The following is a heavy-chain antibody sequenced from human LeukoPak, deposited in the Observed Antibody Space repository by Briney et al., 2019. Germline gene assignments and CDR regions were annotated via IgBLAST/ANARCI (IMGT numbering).Heavy chain of an antibody. Sequence: PSETLSLTCTVSGGSISSSSYYWGWIRQPPGKGLEWIGEINHSGSTNYNPSLKSRVTISVDTSKNQFSLKLSSVTAADTAVYYCARQDYGDWKFSRYYYYYMDVWGKGTTVTISS. V-gene: IGHV4-39*01. CDR1: GGSISSSSYY. CDR2: INHSGST. CDR3: ARQDYGDWKFSRYYYYYMDV. J-gene: IGHJ6*03. D-gene: IGHD4-17*01.